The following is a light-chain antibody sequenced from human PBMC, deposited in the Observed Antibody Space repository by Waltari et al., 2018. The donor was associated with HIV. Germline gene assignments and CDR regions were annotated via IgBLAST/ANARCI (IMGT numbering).Light chain of an antibody. J-gene: IGKJ1*01. V-gene: IGKV2-30*01. Sequence: DVVMTQSPLSLPVPLGQPAPISCTSSQSLAYSDGNTYLSWFQQRPGQSPRRLIYKVSNRDSGVPDRFSGSGSGTDFTLKISRVEAEDVGVYYCMQGTHWPWTFGQGTKVEIK. CDR2: KVS. CDR1: QSLAYSDGNTY. CDR3: MQGTHWPWT.